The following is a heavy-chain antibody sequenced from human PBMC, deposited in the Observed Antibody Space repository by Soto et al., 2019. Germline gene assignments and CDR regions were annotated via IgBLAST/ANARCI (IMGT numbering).Heavy chain of an antibody. Sequence: GGSLRLSCAASGFTFSSYGMHWVRQAPGKGLDWVAVISYDGSNKYYADSVKGRFTISRDNSKNTLYLQMNSLRAEDTAVYYCAKEGGYSYGSYYYYYGMDVWGQGTTVTVSS. CDR3: AKEGGYSYGSYYYYYGMDV. CDR2: ISYDGSNK. J-gene: IGHJ6*02. D-gene: IGHD5-18*01. CDR1: GFTFSSYG. V-gene: IGHV3-30*18.